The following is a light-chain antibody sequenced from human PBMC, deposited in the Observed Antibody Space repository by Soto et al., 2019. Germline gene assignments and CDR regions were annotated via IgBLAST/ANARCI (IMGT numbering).Light chain of an antibody. V-gene: IGLV2-14*03. CDR1: SSDVGGFNY. J-gene: IGLJ2*01. CDR2: DVS. Sequence: QSVLTQPASVSGSPGQSITISCTGTSSDVGGFNYVSWYQQHPGKAPKLLIYDVSDRPSGVSNRFSGSKSGNTASLTISGLQAEDEADYYCSSYTSSSTSHVLFGGGTKLTVL. CDR3: SSYTSSSTSHVL.